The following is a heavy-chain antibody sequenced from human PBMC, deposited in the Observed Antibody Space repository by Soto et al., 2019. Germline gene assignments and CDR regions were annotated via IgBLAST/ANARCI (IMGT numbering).Heavy chain of an antibody. J-gene: IGHJ4*02. CDR2: INPIGGST. CDR3: ARVRAGGVVAATDFDY. V-gene: IGHV1-46*01. CDR1: GYTFTSYY. D-gene: IGHD2-15*01. Sequence: ASVKVSCKASGYTFTSYYMHWVRQAPGQGLEWMGIINPIGGSTSYAQKFQGRVTMTRDTSTSTVYMELSSLRSEDTAVYYCARVRAGGVVAATDFDYWGQGTLVTVSS.